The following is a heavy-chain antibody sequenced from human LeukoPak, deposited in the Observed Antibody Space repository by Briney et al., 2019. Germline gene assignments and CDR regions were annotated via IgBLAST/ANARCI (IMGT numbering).Heavy chain of an antibody. D-gene: IGHD4-17*01. CDR1: GFTFSSYA. CDR3: AREKLTVTTSLYYYYYMDV. V-gene: IGHV3-30*04. J-gene: IGHJ6*03. CDR2: ISYDGSNK. Sequence: PGRSLRLSCAASGFTFSSYAMHWVRQAPGKGLEWVAVISYDGSNKYYADSVKGRFTISRDNAKNSLYLQMNSLGAEDTAVYYCAREKLTVTTSLYYYYYMDVWGKGTTVTVSS.